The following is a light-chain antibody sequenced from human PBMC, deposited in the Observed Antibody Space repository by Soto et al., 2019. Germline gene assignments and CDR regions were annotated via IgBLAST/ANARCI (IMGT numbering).Light chain of an antibody. V-gene: IGLV2-11*01. CDR3: CSYTRSNTLPFV. Sequence: QSALTQPRSVSGSPGQSVTISCTGTSSDVGGYNYVSWYQQHPGKAPKLMIYDVSKRPSGVPDRFSGSKSGNTASLTISGLQAEDEADYYCCSYTRSNTLPFVFGTGTKVTVL. J-gene: IGLJ1*01. CDR1: SSDVGGYNY. CDR2: DVS.